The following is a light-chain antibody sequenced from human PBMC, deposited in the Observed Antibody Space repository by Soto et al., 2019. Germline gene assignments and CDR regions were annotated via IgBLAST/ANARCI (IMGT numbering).Light chain of an antibody. CDR3: QQRSNWPTWT. J-gene: IGKJ1*01. CDR2: DAS. V-gene: IGKV3-11*01. CDR1: QSVSSY. Sequence: VWTQSPATLSLSPGERATLSCRASQSVSSYLAWYQQKPGQAPRLLIYDASNRATGIPARFSGSGSGTDFTLTISSLEPEDFAVYHCQQRSNWPTWTFGQGTKV.